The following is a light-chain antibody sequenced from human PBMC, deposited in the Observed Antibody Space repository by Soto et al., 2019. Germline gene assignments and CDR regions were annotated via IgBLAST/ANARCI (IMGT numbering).Light chain of an antibody. J-gene: IGLJ7*02. V-gene: IGLV4-60*02. CDR2: LEGSGTY. CDR1: SGHSSYI. CDR3: ETWDSNTRV. Sequence: QSVLTQSSSASASLGSSVKLTCTLSSGHSSYIIAWHQQEPGKAPRYLMNLEGSGTYNKGSGVPDRFSGSSSGADRYLTISNLQFEDEADYYCETWDSNTRVFGGGTQLTAL.